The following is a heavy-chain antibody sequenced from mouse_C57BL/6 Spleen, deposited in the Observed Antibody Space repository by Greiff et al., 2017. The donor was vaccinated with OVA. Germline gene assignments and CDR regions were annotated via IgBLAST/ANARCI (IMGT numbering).Heavy chain of an antibody. CDR3: ARSYGSSYGSYAMDY. CDR1: GFSLTSYA. Sequence: QVQLQQSGPGLVAPSQRLSITCTVSGFSLTSYAISWVRQPPGKGLEWLGVIWTGGGTNYNSALKSRLSISKDNSKSQVFLKMNSLQTDDTARYYCARSYGSSYGSYAMDYWGQGTSVTVSS. CDR2: IWTGGGT. V-gene: IGHV2-9-1*01. D-gene: IGHD1-1*01. J-gene: IGHJ4*01.